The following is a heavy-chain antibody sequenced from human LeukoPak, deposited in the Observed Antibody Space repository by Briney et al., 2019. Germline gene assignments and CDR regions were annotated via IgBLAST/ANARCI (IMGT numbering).Heavy chain of an antibody. D-gene: IGHD5-12*01. V-gene: IGHV3-48*02. CDR2: TSSSSSTI. Sequence: PGGSLRLSCAASGFTFSSYSMNWVRQAPGKGLEWFSCTSSSSSTIYYADSVKGRFTISRDNAKNSLYLQMNSLRDEDTAVYYCARGVDIVATGDNWFDPWGQGTLVTVSS. CDR3: ARGVDIVATGDNWFDP. CDR1: GFTFSSYS. J-gene: IGHJ5*02.